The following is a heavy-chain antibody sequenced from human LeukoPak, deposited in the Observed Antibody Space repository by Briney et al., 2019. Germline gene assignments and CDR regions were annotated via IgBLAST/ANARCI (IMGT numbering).Heavy chain of an antibody. V-gene: IGHV3-74*01. J-gene: IGHJ6*03. Sequence: PGGSLRRSCAASGFTFNNYWMHWVRQAPGKGLVWVARTNTHGTSANYADSVKGRFIISRDNANNTLYLQMNGLRDEDTGVYYALAGYYYYYMDVWGKGTTVTVSS. D-gene: IGHD6-13*01. CDR1: GFTFNNYW. CDR3: LAGYYYYYMDV. CDR2: TNTHGTSA.